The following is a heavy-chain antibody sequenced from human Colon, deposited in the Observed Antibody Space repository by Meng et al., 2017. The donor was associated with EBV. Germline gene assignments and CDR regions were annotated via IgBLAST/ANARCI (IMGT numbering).Heavy chain of an antibody. J-gene: IGHJ2*01. CDR1: GGSISSGNHY. CDR3: ASLYGDSSVWYLDL. D-gene: IGHD4-17*01. CDR2: IYYSGST. Sequence: QVQLQEYGPGLVKPSQTLSLTCTVSGGSISSGNHYWSWIRQHPGKGLEYIGYIYYSGSTYYNPSLKSRVIISVDASKNQFSLRLNSVTAADTAVYYCASLYGDSSVWYLDLWGRGTLVTVSS. V-gene: IGHV4-31*03.